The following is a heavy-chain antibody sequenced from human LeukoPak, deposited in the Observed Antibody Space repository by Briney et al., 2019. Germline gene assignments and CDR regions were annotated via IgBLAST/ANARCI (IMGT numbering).Heavy chain of an antibody. J-gene: IGHJ4*02. D-gene: IGHD5-18*01. CDR3: AREGRDSYGLLDY. Sequence: GGSLRLSCAASGFTFSSYGMHWVRQAPGKGLEWVSYISSSSGTIYYADSVKGRFTISRDNAKNSLYLQMNSLGAEDTAVYYCAREGRDSYGLLDYWGQGTLVTVSS. V-gene: IGHV3-48*01. CDR1: GFTFSSYG. CDR2: ISSSSGTI.